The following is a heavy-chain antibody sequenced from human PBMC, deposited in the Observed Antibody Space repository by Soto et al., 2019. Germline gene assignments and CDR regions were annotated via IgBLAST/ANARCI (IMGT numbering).Heavy chain of an antibody. CDR1: GFNFSDYY. CDR2: ISTNSRYI. CDR3: AKRRGAGGHFDY. J-gene: IGHJ4*02. V-gene: IGHV3-11*05. Sequence: QVQLVESGGGLVKPGGSLRLSCAVSGFNFSDYYMTWIRQAPGKGLEWISYISTNSRYIKYADSIKGRFTISRDNAKNTLSLQMNSLTAEDTAVYFCAKRRGAGGHFDYWGQGALVTVSS. D-gene: IGHD2-15*01.